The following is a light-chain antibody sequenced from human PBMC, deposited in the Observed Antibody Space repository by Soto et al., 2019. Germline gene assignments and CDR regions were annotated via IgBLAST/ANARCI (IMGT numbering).Light chain of an antibody. CDR3: QQLKSYVT. V-gene: IGKV1-39*01. Sequence: DIQMTQSPSSLSASIGDRVTITCRTSQNIKRYLNWYQQEPGKAPKLLIYAASILQSGVPSRFTGSGSGTDFTLAINSLQPEDFATYYCQQLKSYVTFGQGTRLEI. CDR1: QNIKRY. CDR2: AAS. J-gene: IGKJ5*01.